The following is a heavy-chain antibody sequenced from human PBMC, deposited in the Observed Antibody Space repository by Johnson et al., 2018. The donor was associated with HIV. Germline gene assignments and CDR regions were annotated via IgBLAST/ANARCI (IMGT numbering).Heavy chain of an antibody. D-gene: IGHD3-22*01. J-gene: IGHJ3*02. CDR2: IKQDGSEK. Sequence: VQLVESGGGLVQPGGSLRLSCAASGFTFSSYWMSWVRQAPGKGLEWVANIKQDGSEKYYVDSVKGRFTISRDNSKNTLYLQMNSLRAEDTAVYYCARDVVGVRGGYLDAFDIWGQGTMVTVSS. CDR1: GFTFSSYW. V-gene: IGHV3-7*01. CDR3: ARDVVGVRGGYLDAFDI.